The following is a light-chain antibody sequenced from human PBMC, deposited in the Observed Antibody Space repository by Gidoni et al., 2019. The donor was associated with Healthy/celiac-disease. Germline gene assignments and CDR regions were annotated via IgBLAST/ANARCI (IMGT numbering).Light chain of an antibody. J-gene: IGKJ1*01. CDR1: QSISIY. Sequence: DIQMTQSPSSLSASLGDRVTITCRASQSISIYLTWYQQKPGKAPNLLIHTTSSLQSGVPSRFSGSGSGTDFTLTISSMQPEDFATYYCQETYTTPRTFGQGTKVEIK. CDR3: QETYTTPRT. CDR2: TTS. V-gene: IGKV1-39*01.